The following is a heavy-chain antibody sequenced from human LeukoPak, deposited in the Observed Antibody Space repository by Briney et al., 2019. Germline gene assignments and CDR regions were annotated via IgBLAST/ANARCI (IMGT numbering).Heavy chain of an antibody. CDR3: VRDRNFDFDVLAGYDKRGSFDI. V-gene: IGHV4-31*03. CDR1: GGSISSGGYY. J-gene: IGHJ3*02. Sequence: SETLSLTCTVSGGSISSGGYYWSWIRQHPGKGLECIGYIYYSGATYYTPSLKSRVTMSTDTSKNEFSLKVTSVTAADTAVYFCVRDRNFDFDVLAGYDKRGSFDIWGQGTVVTVSS. D-gene: IGHD3-9*01. CDR2: IYYSGAT.